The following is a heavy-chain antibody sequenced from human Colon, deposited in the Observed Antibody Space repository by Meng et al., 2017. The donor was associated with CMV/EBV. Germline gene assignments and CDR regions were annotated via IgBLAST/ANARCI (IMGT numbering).Heavy chain of an antibody. D-gene: IGHD3-3*01. CDR1: GFIFDNHA. J-gene: IGHJ4*02. Sequence: GESLKISCAASGFIFDNHAMHWVRQVPGKGLEWVSLISWDGGTTYYADSVKGRFTVSRDDSKNSVYLQMNSLRPEDSAFYYCARGGADLKWLIFDSWGQGTLVTVSS. CDR3: ARGGADLKWLIFDS. V-gene: IGHV3-43D*03. CDR2: ISWDGGTT.